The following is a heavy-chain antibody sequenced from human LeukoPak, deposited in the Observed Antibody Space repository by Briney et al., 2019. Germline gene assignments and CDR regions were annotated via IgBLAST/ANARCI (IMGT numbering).Heavy chain of an antibody. Sequence: GGSLRLSCAASGFTFSSHAMSWVRQAPGKGLEWVSAISGSGGSTYYADSVKGRFTISRDNSKNTLYLQMNSLRAEDTAVYYCAKMDYGDYVLGYYFDYWGQGTLVTVSS. J-gene: IGHJ4*02. D-gene: IGHD4-17*01. CDR3: AKMDYGDYVLGYYFDY. V-gene: IGHV3-23*01. CDR2: ISGSGGST. CDR1: GFTFSSHA.